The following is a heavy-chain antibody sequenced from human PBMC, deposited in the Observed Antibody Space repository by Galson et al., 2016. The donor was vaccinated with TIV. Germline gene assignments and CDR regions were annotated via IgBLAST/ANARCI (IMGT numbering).Heavy chain of an antibody. J-gene: IGHJ4*02. V-gene: IGHV5-51*01. CDR2: TYPGNSET. CDR1: GYNFASYW. CDR3: ARHSASAFPPPFDV. D-gene: IGHD6-25*01. Sequence: QSGAEVKKAGESLKISCKGSGYNFASYWIGWVRQMPGKGLEWMGVTYPGNSETRYSPSFHGQVTISADKSIGTAFLQWASLKASDTAVYYCARHSASAFPPPFDVCGPGTLVTVSS.